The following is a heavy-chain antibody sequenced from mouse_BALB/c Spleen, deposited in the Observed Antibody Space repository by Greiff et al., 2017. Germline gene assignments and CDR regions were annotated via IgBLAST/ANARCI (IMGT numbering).Heavy chain of an antibody. CDR3: ARGGVRDAMDY. D-gene: IGHD2-14*01. V-gene: IGHV5-9-4*01. Sequence: EVQGVESGGGLVKPGGSLKLSCAASGFTFSSYAMSWVRQSPEKRLEWVAEISSGGSYTYYPDTVTGRFTISRDNAKNTLYLEMSSLRSEDTAMYYCARGGVRDAMDYWGQGTSVTVSS. CDR1: GFTFSSYA. J-gene: IGHJ4*01. CDR2: ISSGGSYT.